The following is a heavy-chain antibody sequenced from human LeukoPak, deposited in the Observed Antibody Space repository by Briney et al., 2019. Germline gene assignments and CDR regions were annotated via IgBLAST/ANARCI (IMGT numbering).Heavy chain of an antibody. J-gene: IGHJ1*01. CDR1: GGTFSSYA. V-gene: IGHV1-69*13. CDR2: IIPIFGTA. Sequence: SVKVSCKSSGGTFSSYAISWVRQAPGQGLEWMGGIIPIFGTANYAQKFQGRVTITADESTSTAYMELSSLRSDDTAVYYCATIAASDAEYFQHWGQGTLVTVSS. CDR3: ATIAASDAEYFQH. D-gene: IGHD6-6*01.